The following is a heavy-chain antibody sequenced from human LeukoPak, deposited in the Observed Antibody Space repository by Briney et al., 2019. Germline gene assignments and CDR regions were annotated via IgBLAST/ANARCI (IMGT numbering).Heavy chain of an antibody. J-gene: IGHJ6*02. CDR1: GFTFSDYY. V-gene: IGHV3-11*01. CDR3: ARGRYRPFLGMDV. D-gene: IGHD3-3*01. CDR2: ISSSSSTI. Sequence: GGSLRLSCAASGFTFSDYYMSWIRQAPGKGLEWVSYISSSSSTIYYADSVKGRFTISRDNAKNSLYLQMNSLRAGDTAVYYCARGRYRPFLGMDVWGQGTTVTVSS.